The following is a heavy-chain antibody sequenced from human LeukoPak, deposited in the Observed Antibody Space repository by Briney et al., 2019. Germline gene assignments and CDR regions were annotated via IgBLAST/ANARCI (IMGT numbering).Heavy chain of an antibody. Sequence: SETLSLTCTVSGGSISSGGYYWSWIRQHPGKVLECIGYIYYSGSTYYNPSLNSRVTISVNTSKNQFSLKLSSVTAADTAVYYCARNHIVVVTARAFAFDIWGQGTMVTVSS. D-gene: IGHD2-21*02. V-gene: IGHV4-31*03. J-gene: IGHJ3*02. CDR2: IYYSGST. CDR3: ARNHIVVVTARAFAFDI. CDR1: GGSISSGGYY.